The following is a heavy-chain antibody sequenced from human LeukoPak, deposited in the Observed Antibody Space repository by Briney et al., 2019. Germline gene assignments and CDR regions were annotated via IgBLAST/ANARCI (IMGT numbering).Heavy chain of an antibody. CDR3: ARALLRYFDQTKFDP. D-gene: IGHD3-9*01. CDR2: ISSSGNTI. V-gene: IGHV3-11*01. Sequence: GGSLRLSCAASGFTFSDYYMSWIRQAPGKGLEWVSYISSSGNTIYYADSVKGRFTISRDNAKNSLYLQMNSLRAEDTAVYYCARALLRYFDQTKFDPWGQGTLVTVSS. J-gene: IGHJ5*02. CDR1: GFTFSDYY.